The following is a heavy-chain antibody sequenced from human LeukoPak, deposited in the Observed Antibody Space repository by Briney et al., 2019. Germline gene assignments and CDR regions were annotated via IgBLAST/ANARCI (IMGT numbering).Heavy chain of an antibody. CDR2: INHSGST. CDR3: ASFGGSYPFDY. Sequence: PSETLSLTCAVYGGSFSGYYWSWIRQPPGKGLEWIGEINHSGSTNYNTSLKSRVTISVDTSKNQFSLKLSPVTAADTAVYYCASFGGSYPFDYWGQGTLVTVSS. D-gene: IGHD1-26*01. V-gene: IGHV4-34*01. CDR1: GGSFSGYY. J-gene: IGHJ4*02.